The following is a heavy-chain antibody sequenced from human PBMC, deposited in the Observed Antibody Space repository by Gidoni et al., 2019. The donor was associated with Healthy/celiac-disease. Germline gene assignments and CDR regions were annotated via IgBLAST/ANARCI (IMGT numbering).Heavy chain of an antibody. CDR1: GGSISSSSYY. CDR3: ALDVGRQWPYDI. CDR2: IYYSGST. V-gene: IGHV4-39*01. Sequence: QLQLQESGPGLVKPSETLSLTCTVSGGSISSSSYYWGWIRQPPGKGLEWIGSIYYSGSTYYNPSLKSRVTISVDTSKNQFSLKLSSVTAADTAVYYCALDVGRQWPYDIWGQGTMVTVSS. J-gene: IGHJ3*02. D-gene: IGHD6-19*01.